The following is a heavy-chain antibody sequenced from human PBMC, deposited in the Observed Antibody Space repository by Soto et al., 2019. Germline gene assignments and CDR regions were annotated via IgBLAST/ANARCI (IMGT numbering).Heavy chain of an antibody. CDR1: GFTFSSYG. V-gene: IGHV3-33*01. Sequence: QVQLVESGGGVVQPGRSLRISCAASGFTFSSYGMHWVRQAPGKGLEWVAVIWYDGSNKYYADSVKGRFTISRDNSKNTLYLQMNSLRAEDTAVYYCARDQVRELRFLEWSIPGWFDPWGQGTLVTVSS. CDR3: ARDQVRELRFLEWSIPGWFDP. D-gene: IGHD3-3*01. CDR2: IWYDGSNK. J-gene: IGHJ5*02.